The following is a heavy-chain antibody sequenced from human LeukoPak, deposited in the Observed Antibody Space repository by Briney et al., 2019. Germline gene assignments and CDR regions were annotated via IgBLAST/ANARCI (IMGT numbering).Heavy chain of an antibody. V-gene: IGHV3-23*01. D-gene: IGHD5-18*01. CDR1: GFIFSNYA. CDR2: ISDSGGST. J-gene: IGHJ5*02. CDR3: AKASSGYSYGRNWFDP. Sequence: GGSLRLSCAASGFIFSNYAMTWVRQAPGKGLEWVSVISDSGGSTYYAGSVKGRFTISRDNSKNTLYLQMNSLRAEDTAVYYCAKASSGYSYGRNWFDPWGQGTLVTVSS.